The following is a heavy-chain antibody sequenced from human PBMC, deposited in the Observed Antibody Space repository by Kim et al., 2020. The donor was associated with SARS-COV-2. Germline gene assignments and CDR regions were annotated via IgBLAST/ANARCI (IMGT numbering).Heavy chain of an antibody. D-gene: IGHD6-25*01. J-gene: IGHJ4*02. Sequence: YADSVKGRFTISRDNSKTTLYLQMNSLRAEDTAVYYCARPPASHAYYFDYWGQGTLVTVSS. CDR3: ARPPASHAYYFDY. V-gene: IGHV3-33*01.